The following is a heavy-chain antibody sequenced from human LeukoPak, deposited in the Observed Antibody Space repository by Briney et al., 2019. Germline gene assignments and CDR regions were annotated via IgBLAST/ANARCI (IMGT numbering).Heavy chain of an antibody. CDR3: VRDRDSGTYYYYYGMDV. Sequence: SETLSLTCTVSGGSINSSSYYWGWIRQPPGKGLEWIGYIYYSGSTNYNPSLKSRVTISVDTSKNQFSLKLTSVTAADTAVYYCVRDRDSGTYYYYYGMDVWGQGTTVTVSS. V-gene: IGHV4-61*01. CDR2: IYYSGST. J-gene: IGHJ6*02. CDR1: GGSINSSSYY. D-gene: IGHD1-26*01.